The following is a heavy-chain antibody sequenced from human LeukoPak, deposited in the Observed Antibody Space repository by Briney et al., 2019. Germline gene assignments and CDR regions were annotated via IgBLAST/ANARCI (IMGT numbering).Heavy chain of an antibody. CDR3: ARKDGDI. CDR1: GASVSGYY. J-gene: IGHJ3*02. Sequence: PSETLSLTCTVSGASVSGYYWIWIRQPAGRGLEWIGRIDASGSTNYNPSLKSRVTMSADSSKNQFSLKVSSVTAADTAVYYCARKDGDIWGQGTMVTVSS. D-gene: IGHD5-24*01. V-gene: IGHV4-4*07. CDR2: IDASGST.